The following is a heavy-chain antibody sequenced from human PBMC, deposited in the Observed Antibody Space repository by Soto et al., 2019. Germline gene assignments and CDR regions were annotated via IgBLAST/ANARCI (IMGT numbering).Heavy chain of an antibody. Sequence: PSETLSLTCTVSGGSISSYYWGWIRQPPGKGLEWIGYIYYSGSTNYNPSLKSRVTISVDTSKNQFSLKLSSVTAADTAVYYCARGTYYDFWSGYYRPTTYIDSRAQGNPVPVSS. CDR3: ARGTYYDFWSGYYRPTTYIDS. V-gene: IGHV4-59*01. J-gene: IGHJ5*01. D-gene: IGHD3-3*01. CDR1: GGSISSYY. CDR2: IYYSGST.